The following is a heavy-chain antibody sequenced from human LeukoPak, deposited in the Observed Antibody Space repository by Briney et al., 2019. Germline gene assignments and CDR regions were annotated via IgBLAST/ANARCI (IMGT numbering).Heavy chain of an antibody. V-gene: IGHV3-7*01. CDR3: ARDRGAGYSSSYFDY. CDR1: GFTFSSYW. CDR2: IKQDGSEK. J-gene: IGHJ4*02. Sequence: GGSLRLSCAASGFTFSSYWMSWVRQAPGKGLEWVANIKQDGSEKYYVDSVKGRFTISRDNAKNSLYLQMNSLRAEDTAVYYCARDRGAGYSSSYFDYWGQGTLVTVSS. D-gene: IGHD6-19*01.